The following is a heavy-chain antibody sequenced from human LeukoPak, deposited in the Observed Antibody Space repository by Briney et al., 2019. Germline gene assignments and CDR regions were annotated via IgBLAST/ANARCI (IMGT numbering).Heavy chain of an antibody. CDR1: GGSISSSSYY. Sequence: NPSETLSLTCTVSGGSISSSSYYWGWIRQPPGKGLEWIGSIYYSGSTYYNPSLKSRVTISVDTSKNQFSLKLSSVTAADTAVYYCARPQRGYSYGYSNWGQGTLVTVSS. J-gene: IGHJ4*02. CDR2: IYYSGST. V-gene: IGHV4-39*07. CDR3: ARPQRGYSYGYSN. D-gene: IGHD5-18*01.